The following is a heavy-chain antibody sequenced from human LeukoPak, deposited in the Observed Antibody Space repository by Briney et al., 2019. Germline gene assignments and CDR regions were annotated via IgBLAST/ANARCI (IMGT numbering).Heavy chain of an antibody. Sequence: SETLFLTCTVSGGSISSGGYYWSWIRQPPGKGLEWIGYIYHSGSTYYNPSLKSRVTISVDRSKNQFSLKLSSVTAADTAVYYCAVFWSGLNWFDPWGQGTLVTVSS. CDR2: IYHSGST. J-gene: IGHJ5*02. CDR1: GGSISSGGYY. V-gene: IGHV4-30-2*01. D-gene: IGHD3-3*01. CDR3: AVFWSGLNWFDP.